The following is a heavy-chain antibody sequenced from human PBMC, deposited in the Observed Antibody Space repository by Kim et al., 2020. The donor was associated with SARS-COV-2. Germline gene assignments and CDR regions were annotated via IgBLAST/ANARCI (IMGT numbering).Heavy chain of an antibody. Sequence: YNDYAVSVKSRITINPDTSKNQFFLRLNSVTPEDTAVYFCARDYLYGMDVWGQGTTVTVSS. CDR3: ARDYLYGMDV. V-gene: IGHV6-1*01. CDR2: YN. J-gene: IGHJ6*02.